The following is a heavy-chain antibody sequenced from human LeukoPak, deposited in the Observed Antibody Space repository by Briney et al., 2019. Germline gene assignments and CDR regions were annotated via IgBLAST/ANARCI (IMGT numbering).Heavy chain of an antibody. CDR3: ARLRFLEWLFPWFDP. J-gene: IGHJ5*02. CDR2: ISYSGNT. Sequence: SETLSLTCTVSGGSTSSQYWSWIRQTPGRGLEWIGYISYSGNTKYNPSLKSRVTISVDTSKNQFSLKLNSMTAADTSVYYCARLRFLEWLFPWFDPWGQGTLVTVSS. CDR1: GGSTSSQY. D-gene: IGHD3-3*01. V-gene: IGHV4-59*08.